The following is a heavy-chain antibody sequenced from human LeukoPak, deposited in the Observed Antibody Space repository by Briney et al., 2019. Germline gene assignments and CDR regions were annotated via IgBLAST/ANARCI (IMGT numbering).Heavy chain of an antibody. CDR1: GFTFDDYA. CDR3: AKDGGSGYYFDAFDI. D-gene: IGHD3-22*01. Sequence: PGGSLRLSCAASGFTFDDYAMHWVRQAPGKGLEWVSGISWNSGSVGYADSVKGRFTISRDNAKNSLYLQMNSLRAEDTALYYCAKDGGSGYYFDAFDIWGQGTMVTVSS. J-gene: IGHJ3*02. V-gene: IGHV3-9*01. CDR2: ISWNSGSV.